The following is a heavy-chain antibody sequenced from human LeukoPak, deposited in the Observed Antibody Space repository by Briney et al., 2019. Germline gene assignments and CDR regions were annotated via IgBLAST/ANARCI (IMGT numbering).Heavy chain of an antibody. CDR1: GGALSSSA. CDR3: ARAWSGILAYDAFDI. CDR2: IIPIYDSA. D-gene: IGHD3-3*01. Sequence: ASVKVSCTASGGALSSSAVSWLRLAPGQGLEWLGGIIPIYDSADYAQRFQGRVKISTDESTITLFLELSSLTPEDTAVYYCARAWSGILAYDAFDIWGQGTMISVSS. J-gene: IGHJ3*02. V-gene: IGHV1-69*05.